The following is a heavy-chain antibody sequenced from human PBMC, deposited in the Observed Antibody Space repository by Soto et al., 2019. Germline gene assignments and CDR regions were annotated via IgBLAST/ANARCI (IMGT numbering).Heavy chain of an antibody. V-gene: IGHV1-69*13. D-gene: IGHD5-18*01. CDR1: GGTFSSYA. CDR2: IIPIFGTA. Sequence: SSVKVSCKASGGTFSSYAISWVRQAPGQGLEWMGGIIPIFGTANYAQKFQGRVTITADESTSTAYMELSSLRSEDTAVYYCARDPGIQLWPANYYYGMDVWGQGTTVTVSS. J-gene: IGHJ6*02. CDR3: ARDPGIQLWPANYYYGMDV.